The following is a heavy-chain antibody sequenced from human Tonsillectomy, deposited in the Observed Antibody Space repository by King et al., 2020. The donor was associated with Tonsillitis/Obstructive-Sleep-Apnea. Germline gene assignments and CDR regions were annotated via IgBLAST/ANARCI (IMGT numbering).Heavy chain of an antibody. J-gene: IGHJ6*03. CDR3: ARQPYSGTYYDHYFYMDV. D-gene: IGHD1-26*01. V-gene: IGHV2-5*02. CDR2: IYWDDDK. CDR1: GFSLYTSGVG. Sequence: TLKESGPTLVKPTQTLTLTCTFSGFSLYTSGVGVAWIRQPPGKALEWLALIYWDDDKRYSPSLKSRLTITKDPSKNQVVLTMTNMDPVDTATYYCARQPYSGTYYDHYFYMDVWGRGS.